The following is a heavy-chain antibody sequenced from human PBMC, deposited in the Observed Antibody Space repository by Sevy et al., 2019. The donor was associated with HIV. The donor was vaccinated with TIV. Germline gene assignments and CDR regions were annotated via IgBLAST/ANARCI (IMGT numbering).Heavy chain of an antibody. V-gene: IGHV3-9*01. J-gene: IGHJ4*02. CDR1: GFTFDDYA. D-gene: IGHD6-19*01. Sequence: GWSLRLSCAATGFTFDDYAMHWVRQVPGKGLEWVSGITWKSGSTGYADSVKGRFTVSRDNAKNFLYLQMYSLRPDDTAFYYCAKALSPYGSGWYRGIDFWGQGTLVTVSS. CDR3: AKALSPYGSGWYRGIDF. CDR2: ITWKSGST.